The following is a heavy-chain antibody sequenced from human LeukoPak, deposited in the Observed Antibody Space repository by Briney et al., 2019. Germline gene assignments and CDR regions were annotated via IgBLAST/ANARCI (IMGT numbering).Heavy chain of an antibody. D-gene: IGHD3-10*01. CDR3: ARGGFRTGPGRFDR. Sequence: SGTLSLTCALSGGSISSSNWWSWVRPPPGKGLEWSGDIYHSGRTNYNPSLKSPVTISVDKSKNQFTLKRSSVTAADSAVYCCARGGFRTGPGRFDRWGQGTLVTVSS. CDR1: GGSISSSNW. V-gene: IGHV4-4*01. J-gene: IGHJ5*02. CDR2: IYHSGRT.